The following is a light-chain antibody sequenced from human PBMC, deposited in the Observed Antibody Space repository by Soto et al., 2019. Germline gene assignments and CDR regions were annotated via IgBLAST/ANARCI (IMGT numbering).Light chain of an antibody. V-gene: IGLV2-23*02. CDR3: CSYAGRATYV. Sequence: QSVLTQPASVSGSPGQSITISCTRPSSDVGSYNLASWYQQYPGKAPKLIIFEVFKRPSGVSHRFSGSKSGNTASLTISGLQAEDEANYYCCSYAGRATYVFGGGTKVTVL. CDR1: SSDVGSYNL. CDR2: EVF. J-gene: IGLJ2*01.